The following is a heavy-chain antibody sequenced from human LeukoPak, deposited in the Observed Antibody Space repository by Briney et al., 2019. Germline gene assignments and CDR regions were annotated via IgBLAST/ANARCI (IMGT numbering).Heavy chain of an antibody. CDR1: GGSISRHNYY. CDR3: ARGVGSGYTDY. V-gene: IGHV4-39*07. Sequence: PSETLSLTCTVSGGSISRHNYYWGWVRQSPTKGLEWIGSIYFSGDTYYNPSLKSRVTISVDTSKNQFSLRLNSVTAADTAVYYCARGVGSGYTDYWGQGALVTVSS. J-gene: IGHJ4*02. D-gene: IGHD3-22*01. CDR2: IYFSGDT.